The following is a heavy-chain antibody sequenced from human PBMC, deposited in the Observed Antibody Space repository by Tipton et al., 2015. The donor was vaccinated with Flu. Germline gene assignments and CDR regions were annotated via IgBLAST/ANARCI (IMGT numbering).Heavy chain of an antibody. J-gene: IGHJ4*02. CDR3: GRDRRGGPKGSLRYFDY. CDR1: GYDFTTYG. V-gene: IGHV1-18*01. D-gene: IGHD3-16*01. Sequence: QLVQSGAEVKKPGASVKVSCKVSGYDFTTYGISWVRQAPGQGLEWMGWVSGRDNTTTYAQRFQSSVTLTADAATATAYMELRSLRSDDTAIYFCGRDRRGGPKGSLRYFDYWGQGSLVTVSS. CDR2: VSGRDNTT.